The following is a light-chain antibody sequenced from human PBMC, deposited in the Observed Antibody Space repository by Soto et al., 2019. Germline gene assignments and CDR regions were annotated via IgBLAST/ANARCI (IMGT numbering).Light chain of an antibody. CDR1: SSDIGAYNY. J-gene: IGLJ3*02. V-gene: IGLV2-14*01. Sequence: QSALTQPASVSGSPGQSITISCTGTSSDIGAYNYVSWYQQHPGKAPKLMIYEVSNRPSGDSTRFSGSNSGNTASLTISGLRAEDEADYYCSSYTSSNTGVFGGGTKLTVL. CDR2: EVS. CDR3: SSYTSSNTGV.